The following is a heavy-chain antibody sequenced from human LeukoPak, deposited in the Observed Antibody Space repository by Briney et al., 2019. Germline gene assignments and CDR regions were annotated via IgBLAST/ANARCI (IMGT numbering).Heavy chain of an antibody. V-gene: IGHV3-48*04. D-gene: IGHD5-24*01. CDR1: GFTFSSYS. CDR3: ARELRGYNRLRTYYYYMDV. Sequence: GGSLRLSCAASGFTFSSYSMNWVRQAPGKGLEWVSYISSSGSTIYYADSVKGRFTISRDNAKNSLYLQMNSLKTEDTAVYYCARELRGYNRLRTYYYYMDVWGKGTTVTVSS. CDR2: ISSSGSTI. J-gene: IGHJ6*03.